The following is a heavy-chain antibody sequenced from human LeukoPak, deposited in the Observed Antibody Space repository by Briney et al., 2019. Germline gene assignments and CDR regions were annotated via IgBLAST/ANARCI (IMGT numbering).Heavy chain of an antibody. CDR1: GFTFSSYG. J-gene: IGHJ4*02. D-gene: IGHD3-10*01. CDR2: ISYEGKNS. CDR3: AKEKDYYVSRSCDY. V-gene: IGHV3-30*18. Sequence: GGSLRLSCAASGFTFSSYGIHWVRQAPGKGLEWVAVISYEGKNSYYADSVKGRFTISRDNSQNTLYLQMNNLRAEDTALYYCAKEKDYYVSRSCDYWGQGTQVTVSS.